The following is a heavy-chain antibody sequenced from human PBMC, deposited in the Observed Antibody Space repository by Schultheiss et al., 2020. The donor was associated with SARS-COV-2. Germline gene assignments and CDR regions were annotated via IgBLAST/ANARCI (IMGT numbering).Heavy chain of an antibody. CDR3: ARVWWELPRAGAFDI. CDR2: INPSGGYT. D-gene: IGHD1-26*01. Sequence: ASVKVSCKASGYTFTGYYMHWVRQAPGQGLEWMGMINPSGGYTLHAQKFQGRVTMTRDTSTSTVYMELSSLRSEDTAVYYCARVWWELPRAGAFDIWGQGTMVTVSS. V-gene: IGHV1-46*03. CDR1: GYTFTGYY. J-gene: IGHJ3*02.